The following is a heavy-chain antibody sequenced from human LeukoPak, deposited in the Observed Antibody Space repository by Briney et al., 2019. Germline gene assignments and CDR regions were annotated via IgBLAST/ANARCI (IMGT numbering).Heavy chain of an antibody. CDR3: ARDRASSGYYYVGYFDL. J-gene: IGHJ2*01. CDR1: GYTFTGYY. V-gene: IGHV1-2*02. CDR2: INPNSGGT. D-gene: IGHD3-22*01. Sequence: GASVKVSCKASGYTFTGYYMHWVRQAPGQGLEWMGWINPNSGGTNYAQKFQGRVTMTRGTSISTAYMELSRLTSDDTAVYYCARDRASSGYYYVGYFDLWGRGTLVTVSS.